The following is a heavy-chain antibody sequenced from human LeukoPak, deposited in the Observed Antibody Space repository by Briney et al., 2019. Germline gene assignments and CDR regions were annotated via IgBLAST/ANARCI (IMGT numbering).Heavy chain of an antibody. D-gene: IGHD2-2*01. V-gene: IGHV5-51*01. Sequence: GESLKISCKGSGYSFTSYWIGWVRQMTGKGLEWMGIIYPGDSDTRYSPSFQGQVTISADKSISTAYLQWSSLKASDTAMYYCAAKIGYCSSTSCHPGGMDVWGQGTTVTVSS. CDR2: IYPGDSDT. CDR1: GYSFTSYW. J-gene: IGHJ6*02. CDR3: AAKIGYCSSTSCHPGGMDV.